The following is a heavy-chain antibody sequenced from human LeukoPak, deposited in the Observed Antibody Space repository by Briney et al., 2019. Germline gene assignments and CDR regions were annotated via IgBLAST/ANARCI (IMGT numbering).Heavy chain of an antibody. CDR3: AREVVPAATYNDAFDI. J-gene: IGHJ3*02. D-gene: IGHD2-2*01. CDR1: GFTFSSYW. V-gene: IGHV3-7*01. Sequence: HPGGSLRLSCAASGFTFSSYWMSWVRQAPGKGLEWVANIKQDGSEKYYVDSVKGRFTISRDNAKNSLYLQMNSLRAEDTAVYYCAREVVPAATYNDAFDIWGQGTMVTVSS. CDR2: IKQDGSEK.